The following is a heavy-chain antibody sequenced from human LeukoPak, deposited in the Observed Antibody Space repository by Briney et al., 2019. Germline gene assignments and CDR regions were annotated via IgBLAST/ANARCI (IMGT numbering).Heavy chain of an antibody. CDR2: IFPSDGEI. Sequence: GGSLRLSCAASGFTFSSYSMNWVRQPPGKGLEWVSSIFPSDGEIHYADSVRGRFTISRDNSKSTLSLQMNSLRAEDTAIYYCATYRQVLLPFESWGQGTLVTVSS. CDR3: ATYRQVLLPFES. J-gene: IGHJ4*02. V-gene: IGHV3-21*04. CDR1: GFTFSSYS. D-gene: IGHD2-8*02.